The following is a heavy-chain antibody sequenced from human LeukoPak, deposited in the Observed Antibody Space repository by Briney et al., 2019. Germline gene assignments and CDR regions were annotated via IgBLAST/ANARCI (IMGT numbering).Heavy chain of an antibody. CDR1: GFTFSRYA. D-gene: IGHD3-10*01. J-gene: IGHJ4*02. CDR2: ISSNGGST. CDR3: VKDGYGSGSYYFFDF. V-gene: IGHV3-64D*06. Sequence: PGGSLRLSCSASGFTFSRYAMHWVRQAPGKGLEYVSSISSNGGSTYYADSVKGRFTISRDNYKNTLYLQMSSLRAEDTAVYYCVKDGYGSGSYYFFDFWGQGTLVTVSS.